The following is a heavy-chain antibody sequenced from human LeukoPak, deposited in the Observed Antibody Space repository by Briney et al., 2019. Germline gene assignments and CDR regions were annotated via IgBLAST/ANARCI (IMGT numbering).Heavy chain of an antibody. CDR1: GFTFSNAW. J-gene: IGHJ4*02. CDR3: TTDRGYSGYDRFDY. D-gene: IGHD5-12*01. Sequence: KSGGSLRLSCAASGFTFSNAWMSWVRQAPGKGLEWLGRIKSKTDGGTTDYAAPVKGRFTISRDDSKNTLYLQMNSLKTEDTAVYYCTTDRGYSGYDRFDYWGQGTLVTVSS. V-gene: IGHV3-15*01. CDR2: IKSKTDGGTT.